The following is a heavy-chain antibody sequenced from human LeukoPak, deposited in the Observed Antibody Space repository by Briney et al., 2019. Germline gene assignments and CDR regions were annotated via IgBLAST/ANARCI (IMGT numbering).Heavy chain of an antibody. CDR3: AKGHYDSRDY. V-gene: IGHV3-23*01. CDR2: ITGDDST. CDR1: GFTFGTFA. Sequence: GGSLRLSCAASGFTFGTFAFSWVRQAPGKGLEWVSSITGDDSTYYADSVKGRFTVSRDTSSNTLYLQMNSLRAEGTALYYCAKGHYDSRDYWGQGTLVTVSS. J-gene: IGHJ4*02. D-gene: IGHD5-12*01.